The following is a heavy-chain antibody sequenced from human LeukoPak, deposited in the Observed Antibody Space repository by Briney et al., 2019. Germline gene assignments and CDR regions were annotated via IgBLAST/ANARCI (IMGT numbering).Heavy chain of an antibody. V-gene: IGHV4-59*02. CDR2: LSYTGKT. CDR3: SEGYFEPFDH. D-gene: IGHD2/OR15-2a*01. J-gene: IGHJ4*02. CDR1: GASVGSSH. Sequence: SETLSLTCVVSGASVGSSHWNWIRQLPGKGLEWIGCLSYTGKTDYNPSLTSRVTISLDASKNQVSLKLRSLTAADTAVYYCSEGYFEPFDHWGQGTLVTVSS.